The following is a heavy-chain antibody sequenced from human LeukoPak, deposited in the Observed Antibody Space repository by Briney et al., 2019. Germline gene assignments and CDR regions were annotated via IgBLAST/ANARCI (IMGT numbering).Heavy chain of an antibody. J-gene: IGHJ4*02. CDR3: ARVGQLWEVIYYFDY. CDR2: ISYDGSNK. Sequence: PGRSLRLSCAASGFTFSSYAMHWVRQAPGKGLEWVAVISYDGSNKYYADSVKGRFTISRDNSNNTLYLQMNSLRAEDTAEYYCARVGQLWEVIYYFDYWGQGTLVTVSS. D-gene: IGHD5-18*01. V-gene: IGHV3-30-3*01. CDR1: GFTFSSYA.